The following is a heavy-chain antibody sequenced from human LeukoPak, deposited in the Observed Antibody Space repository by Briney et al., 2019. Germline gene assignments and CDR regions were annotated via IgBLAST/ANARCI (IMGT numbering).Heavy chain of an antibody. Sequence: ASVKVSCKASGYTFTGYYMHWVRQAPGQGLEWMGGIIPIFGTANYAQKFQGRVTITADKSTSTAYMELSSLRSEDTAVYYCARVAAVAGTTIWFDPWGQGTLVTVSS. CDR2: IIPIFGTA. J-gene: IGHJ5*02. CDR1: GYTFTGYY. V-gene: IGHV1-69*06. D-gene: IGHD6-19*01. CDR3: ARVAAVAGTTIWFDP.